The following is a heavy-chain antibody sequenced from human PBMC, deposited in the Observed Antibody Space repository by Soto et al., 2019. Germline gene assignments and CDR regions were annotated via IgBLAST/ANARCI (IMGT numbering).Heavy chain of an antibody. J-gene: IGHJ2*01. Sequence: QVQLVESGGGVVQPGKSLRLSCAASGIAFSGCGMFWVRQTPSKGLGGVAAISSDGSQKYYADSVKGRFTISRDNSKNTLYVQMNGLTTEDTAVYYCAKNIVRGHWYFDLWGRGTLVTVSS. CDR1: GIAFSGCG. CDR2: ISSDGSQK. D-gene: IGHD3-10*01. CDR3: AKNIVRGHWYFDL. V-gene: IGHV3-30*18.